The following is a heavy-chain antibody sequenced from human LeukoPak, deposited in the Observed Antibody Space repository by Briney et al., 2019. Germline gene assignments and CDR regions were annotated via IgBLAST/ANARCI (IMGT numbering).Heavy chain of an antibody. J-gene: IGHJ4*02. CDR2: INPNSGGT. Sequence: ASVKVSCKASGYSFTAYYMHWVRQAPGQGLEWMGWINPNSGGTNYAQKFQGRVTMTRDTSITTAYMELSSLRSEDTAVYYCARGGMIVVASTTYFDYWGQGTLVTVSS. CDR1: GYSFTAYY. V-gene: IGHV1-2*02. CDR3: ARGGMIVVASTTYFDY. D-gene: IGHD3-22*01.